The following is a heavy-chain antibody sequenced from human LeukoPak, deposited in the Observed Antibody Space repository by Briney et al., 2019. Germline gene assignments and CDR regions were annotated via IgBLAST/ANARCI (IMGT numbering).Heavy chain of an antibody. D-gene: IGHD4-23*01. V-gene: IGHV1-46*01. J-gene: IGHJ4*02. Sequence: ASVKVSCKESGYTFTSYYMHWVRQAPGKGLEWMGIINPSGGSTSYAQKFQGRVTMTRDTSTSTVYMELSSLRSEDTAVYYCARVADYGGNFVPEPPGFFAYWGQGTLVTVSS. CDR2: INPSGGST. CDR1: GYTFTSYY. CDR3: ARVADYGGNFVPEPPGFFAY.